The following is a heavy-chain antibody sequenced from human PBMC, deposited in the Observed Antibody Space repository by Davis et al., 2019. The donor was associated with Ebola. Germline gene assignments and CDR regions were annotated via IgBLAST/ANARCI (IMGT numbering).Heavy chain of an antibody. Sequence: SETLSLTCTVSGGSISRYYWTWIRQAPGKGLEWIGYIYYSGTTKYNPSLKSRLTISIDTSNNHFSLKLTSVTAADTALYYCARVPEWSNPHPHLDYWGQGTLVIVSS. CDR1: GGSISRYY. CDR3: ARVPEWSNPHPHLDY. V-gene: IGHV4-59*01. CDR2: IYYSGTT. D-gene: IGHD3-3*01. J-gene: IGHJ4*02.